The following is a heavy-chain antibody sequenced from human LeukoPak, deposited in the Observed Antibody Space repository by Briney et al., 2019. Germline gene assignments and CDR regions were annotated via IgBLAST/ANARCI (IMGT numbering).Heavy chain of an antibody. D-gene: IGHD3-22*01. J-gene: IGHJ4*02. V-gene: IGHV3-9*01. CDR2: ISWNSGSI. CDR3: AKDRSYYDSSDYYY. Sequence: GRSLRLSCAASGFTFDDYAMHWVRQAPGKGLEWVSGISWNSGSIGYADSVKGRFTISRDNAKNSLYLQMNSLRAEDTAVYYCAKDRSYYDSSDYYYWGQGTLVTVSS. CDR1: GFTFDDYA.